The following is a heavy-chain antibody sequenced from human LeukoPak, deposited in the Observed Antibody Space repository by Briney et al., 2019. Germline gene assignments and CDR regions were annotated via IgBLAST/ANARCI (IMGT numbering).Heavy chain of an antibody. CDR3: ARKREYSGSYYATLGVNWFDP. J-gene: IGHJ5*02. Sequence: SETLSLTCAVYGGSFSGYYWSWIRQPPGKGLEWIGDINHSGSTHYTPSLKSRVTMSVDTSKNQFSLKLSSVTAADTAVYYCARKREYSGSYYATLGVNWFDPCGQGTLVTVSS. V-gene: IGHV4-34*01. CDR1: GGSFSGYY. CDR2: INHSGST. D-gene: IGHD1-26*01.